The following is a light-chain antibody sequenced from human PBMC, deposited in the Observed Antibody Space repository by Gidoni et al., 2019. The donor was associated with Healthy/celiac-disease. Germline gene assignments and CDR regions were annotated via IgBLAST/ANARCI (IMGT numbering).Light chain of an antibody. Sequence: AIRLTQSPSSLSASTGNRVTITCRASQGISSILAWHQQKPGKAPKLLIYAASTLQSGVPSRFSGSGSGTDFTLTISCLQSEDFATYYCQQYYSYPAFGQGTRLEIK. V-gene: IGKV1-8*01. CDR3: QQYYSYPA. CDR1: QGISSI. J-gene: IGKJ5*01. CDR2: AAS.